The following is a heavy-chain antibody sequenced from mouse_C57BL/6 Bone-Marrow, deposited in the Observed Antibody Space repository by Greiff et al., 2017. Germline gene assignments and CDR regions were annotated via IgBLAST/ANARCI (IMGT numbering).Heavy chain of an antibody. V-gene: IGHV1-81*01. Sequence: QVQLQQSGAELARPGASVTLSCKASGYTFTSYGISWVKQRTGQGLEWIGEIYPRSGNTYYNEKFKGKATLTADKSSSTTYLELRSLTSEDSAVYFCARRIIITTVVAYYFDYWGQGTTLTVSS. D-gene: IGHD1-1*01. J-gene: IGHJ2*01. CDR3: ARRIIITTVVAYYFDY. CDR2: IYPRSGNT. CDR1: GYTFTSYG.